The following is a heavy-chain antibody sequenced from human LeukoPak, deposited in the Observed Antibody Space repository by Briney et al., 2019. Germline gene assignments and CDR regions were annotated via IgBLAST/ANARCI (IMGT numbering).Heavy chain of an antibody. D-gene: IGHD2-2*02. V-gene: IGHV4-4*07. CDR2: IYTSGST. CDR1: GGSISSYY. CDR3: AREDIVVVPAAISRWFDP. J-gene: IGHJ5*02. Sequence: PSQTLSLTCTVSGGSISSYYWSWIRQPAGKGLEWIGRIYTSGSTNYNPSLKSRVTMSVDTSKNQFSLKLSSVTAADTAVYYCAREDIVVVPAAISRWFDPWGQGTLVTVSS.